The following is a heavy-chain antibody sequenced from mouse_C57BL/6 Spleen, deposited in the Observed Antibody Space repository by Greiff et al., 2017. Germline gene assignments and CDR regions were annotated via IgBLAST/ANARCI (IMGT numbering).Heavy chain of an antibody. CDR2: ISSGGSYT. CDR1: GFTFSSYG. D-gene: IGHD1-1*01. CDR3: ARHVGYYGGSEEYFDV. J-gene: IGHJ1*03. Sequence: EVKVVESGGDLVKPGGSLKLSCAASGFTFSSYGMSWVRQTPDKRLEWVATISSGGSYTYYPDSVKGRFTISRDNAKNTLYLKMSSLKSEDTAMYYCARHVGYYGGSEEYFDVWGTGTTVTVSS. V-gene: IGHV5-6*01.